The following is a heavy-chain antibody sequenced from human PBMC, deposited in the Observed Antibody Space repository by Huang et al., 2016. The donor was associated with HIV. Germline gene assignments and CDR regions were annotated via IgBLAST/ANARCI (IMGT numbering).Heavy chain of an antibody. D-gene: IGHD3-22*01. Sequence: QVQLMQSGAEVKKPGSSVKVSCKASGGNFRSHAFSWVRQAPGQGLEGRGGIIPIFGTTNYAQKFQGRGTITADESTSTAYMELSSLRSDDTAIYFCARVLSDYYDSSGYSFYSWGQGTLVTVSS. CDR3: ARVLSDYYDSSGYSFYS. V-gene: IGHV1-69*13. J-gene: IGHJ4*02. CDR1: GGNFRSHA. CDR2: IIPIFGTT.